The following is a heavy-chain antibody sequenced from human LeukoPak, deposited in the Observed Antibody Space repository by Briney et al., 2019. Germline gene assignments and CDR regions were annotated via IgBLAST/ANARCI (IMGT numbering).Heavy chain of an antibody. V-gene: IGHV1-69*06. CDR2: IIPIFGTA. J-gene: IGHJ4*02. CDR1: GGTFSSYA. Sequence: ASVKVSCKASGGTFSSYAISWVRQAPGQGLEWMGGIIPIFGTANYAQKFQGRVTITADKSTSTAYMELSSLRSEDTAVYYCASRVDYVWGSYRYHDYWGQGTLATVSS. CDR3: ASRVDYVWGSYRYHDY. D-gene: IGHD3-16*02.